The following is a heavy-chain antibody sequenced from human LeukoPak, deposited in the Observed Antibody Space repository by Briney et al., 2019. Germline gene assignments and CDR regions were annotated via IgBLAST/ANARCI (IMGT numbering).Heavy chain of an antibody. Sequence: PGGSLRLSCAASGFTFDDYAMHWVRQAPGKGLEWVSGISWNSGSIGYADSVKGRFTISRDNAKNSLYLQMNSLRAEDTALYYCAKDNRYYDIFGGMDVWGQGTTVTVSS. CDR2: ISWNSGSI. V-gene: IGHV3-9*01. D-gene: IGHD3-9*01. CDR3: AKDNRYYDIFGGMDV. CDR1: GFTFDDYA. J-gene: IGHJ6*02.